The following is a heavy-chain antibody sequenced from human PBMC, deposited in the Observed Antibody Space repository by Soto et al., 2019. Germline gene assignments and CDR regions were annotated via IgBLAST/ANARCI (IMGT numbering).Heavy chain of an antibody. CDR3: ARESTGELAYYFDF. CDR1: GYSLSSGYY. CDR2: IFYSRTT. V-gene: IGHV4-31*11. Sequence: SETLSLTCAVSGYSLSSGYYWTWIRQNPGKGLEWIGYIFYSRTTSYNPSLKSRGTISGDTSKNQFSLTLRSVTAADSAVYYCARESTGELAYYFDFRGQGTPVTVSS. D-gene: IGHD3-16*01. J-gene: IGHJ4*01.